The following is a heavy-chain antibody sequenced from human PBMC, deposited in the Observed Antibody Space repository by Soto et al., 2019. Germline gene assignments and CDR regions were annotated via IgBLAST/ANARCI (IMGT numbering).Heavy chain of an antibody. J-gene: IGHJ6*02. Sequence: SETLSLTCTVSGGSISSGGYYWSWIRQHPGKGLEWIGYIYYSGSTYYNPSLKSRVTISVDTSKNQFSLKLRSEDSAAYYCARGLMAAAGFRSPHYYYYFGMDVWGQGTTVTVSS. CDR2: IYYSGST. CDR3: ARGLMAAAGFRSPHYYYYFGMDV. V-gene: IGHV4-31*05. D-gene: IGHD6-13*01. CDR1: GGSISSGGYY.